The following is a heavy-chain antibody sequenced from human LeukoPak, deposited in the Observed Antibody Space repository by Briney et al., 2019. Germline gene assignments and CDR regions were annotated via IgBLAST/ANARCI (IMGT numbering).Heavy chain of an antibody. Sequence: GESLKISCEGSGYSFTSYWIGWVRQMPGKGLEWMGIIYPGDSDTRYSPSFQGQVTISADKSISTAYLQWSSLKASDTAMYYCARGYDFWSGYPNYYYYMDVWGKGTTVTVSS. D-gene: IGHD3-3*01. CDR3: ARGYDFWSGYPNYYYYMDV. CDR2: IYPGDSDT. V-gene: IGHV5-51*01. CDR1: GYSFTSYW. J-gene: IGHJ6*03.